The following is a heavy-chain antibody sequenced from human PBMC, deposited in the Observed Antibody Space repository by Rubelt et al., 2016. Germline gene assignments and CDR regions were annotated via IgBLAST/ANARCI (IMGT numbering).Heavy chain of an antibody. CDR1: GGSISSYY. CDR2: IYYSGST. J-gene: IGHJ5*02. V-gene: IGHV4-59*01. Sequence: QVQLQQWGAGLLKPSETLSLTCTVPGGSISSYYWSWIRQPPGKGLEWFGYIYYSGSTNYNPSLKSRVTISVDQSKNQFSRKLSSVTAADTAVYYCARDLGPGGQGTLVTVSS. CDR3: ARDLGP.